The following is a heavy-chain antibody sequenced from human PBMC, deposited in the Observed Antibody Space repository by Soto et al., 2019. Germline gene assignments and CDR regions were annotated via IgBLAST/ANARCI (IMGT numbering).Heavy chain of an antibody. D-gene: IGHD1-26*01. Sequence: ASVQVSCKASGYTFPGYYMHWVRPAPGQGLEWMGWINPNSGGTNYAQKFQGWVTMTRDTSISTAYMELSRLRSDDTAVYYCARGYSGSYYVDDWFDPWGQGTLVTVSS. CDR3: ARGYSGSYYVDDWFDP. J-gene: IGHJ5*02. CDR1: GYTFPGYY. CDR2: INPNSGGT. V-gene: IGHV1-2*04.